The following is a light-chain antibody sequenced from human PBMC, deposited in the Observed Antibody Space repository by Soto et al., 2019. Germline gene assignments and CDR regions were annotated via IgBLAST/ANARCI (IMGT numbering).Light chain of an antibody. CDR1: ESVDIN. Sequence: EIVLTQSPATLSVSPGERVTLSCRASESVDINLAWYQQKPGQAPRLLIYGASTRATDMPGTFSGRGSGTEFTLSISSLQSEDFAVYYCLQYNKWPRTFGQGTKVDIK. CDR3: LQYNKWPRT. CDR2: GAS. J-gene: IGKJ1*01. V-gene: IGKV3-15*01.